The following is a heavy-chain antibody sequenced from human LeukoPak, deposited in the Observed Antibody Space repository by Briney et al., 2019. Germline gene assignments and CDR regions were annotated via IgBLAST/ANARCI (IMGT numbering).Heavy chain of an antibody. Sequence: PGGSLRLSCAASGFTFSSYAMHWVRQAPGKGLEWVANIKQDGSEKYYVDSVKGRFTISRDNAKNSLYLQMNSLRAEDTAVYYCARDGGSSSYWGQGTLVTVSS. CDR3: ARDGGSSSY. V-gene: IGHV3-7*01. J-gene: IGHJ4*02. CDR2: IKQDGSEK. D-gene: IGHD6-6*01. CDR1: GFTFSSYA.